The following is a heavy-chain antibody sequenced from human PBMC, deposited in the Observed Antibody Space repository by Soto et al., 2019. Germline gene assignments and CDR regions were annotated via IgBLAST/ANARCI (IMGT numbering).Heavy chain of an antibody. CDR2: IYYSGST. CDR1: GGSITSSSYY. J-gene: IGHJ5*02. Sequence: QLHLRESGPGLVKPSETLSLTCTVSGGSITSSSYYWGWIRQPPGKGLEWIGRIYYSGSTYYNASLKVRVTISVDTSKHQFSLKLSSVTAADTAVYYCATQEVGGSYVYTFDPWGQGTLVTVSS. V-gene: IGHV4-39*01. CDR3: ATQEVGGSYVYTFDP. D-gene: IGHD1-26*01.